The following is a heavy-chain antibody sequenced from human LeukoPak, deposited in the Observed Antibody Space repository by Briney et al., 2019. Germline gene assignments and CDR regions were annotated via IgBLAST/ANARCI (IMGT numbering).Heavy chain of an antibody. CDR1: GFTFSSYA. Sequence: QSGGSLRLSCAASGFTFSSYAMHWVRQAPGKGLEWVAVISYDGSNKYYADSVKGRFTISRDNSKNTLYLQMNSLRAEDTAVYYCARGRAAVPGAFDIWGQGTMVTVSS. CDR2: ISYDGSNK. D-gene: IGHD6-13*01. J-gene: IGHJ3*02. CDR3: ARGRAAVPGAFDI. V-gene: IGHV3-30*04.